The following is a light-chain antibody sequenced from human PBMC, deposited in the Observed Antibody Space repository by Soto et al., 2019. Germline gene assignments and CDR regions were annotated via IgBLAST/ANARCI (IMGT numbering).Light chain of an antibody. Sequence: DIPLTQSPSFLSASVGDRVTITCRASQGISSYLAWYQQKPGKAPKLLIYAASTLQSGVPSRFSGSGSGTEFTLTISGLQPEDFATYSCQQRLIFGGGTKGEIK. CDR1: QGISSY. V-gene: IGKV1-9*01. CDR2: AAS. CDR3: QQRLI. J-gene: IGKJ4*01.